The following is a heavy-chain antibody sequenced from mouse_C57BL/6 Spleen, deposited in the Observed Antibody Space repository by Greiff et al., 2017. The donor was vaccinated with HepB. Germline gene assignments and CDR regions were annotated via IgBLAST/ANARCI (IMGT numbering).Heavy chain of an antibody. Sequence: QVQLQQSGAELVRPGASVKLSCKASGYTFTDYYINWVKQRPGQGLEWIARIYPGSGNTYYNEKFKGKATLTAEKSSSTAYMQLSSLTSEDSAVYFCAREGGYYYGSSSFAYWGQGTLVTVSA. CDR3: AREGGYYYGSSSFAY. J-gene: IGHJ3*01. CDR2: IYPGSGNT. V-gene: IGHV1-76*01. CDR1: GYTFTDYY. D-gene: IGHD1-1*01.